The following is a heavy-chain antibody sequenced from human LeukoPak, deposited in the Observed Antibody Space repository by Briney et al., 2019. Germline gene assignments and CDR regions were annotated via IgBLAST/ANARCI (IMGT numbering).Heavy chain of an antibody. Sequence: SETLSLTCTVSGGSISSYYWSWIRQPPGKGLEWIGYIYYSGSTNYNPSLKSRVTISVDTSKNQFSLKLSSVTAADTAVYYCAREREWEVIQSYFDYWGQGTLVTVSS. CDR3: AREREWEVIQSYFDY. J-gene: IGHJ4*02. CDR2: IYYSGST. D-gene: IGHD1-26*01. V-gene: IGHV4-59*12. CDR1: GGSISSYY.